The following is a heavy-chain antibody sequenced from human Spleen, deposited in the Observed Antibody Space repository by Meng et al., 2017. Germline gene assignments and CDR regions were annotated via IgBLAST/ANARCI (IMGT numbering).Heavy chain of an antibody. J-gene: IGHJ4*03. V-gene: IGHV3-48*04. Sequence: GESPKISCAASGFSFGSYWMSWVRQAPGKGLEWVSYISSSGSTIYYADSVKGRFTISRDNAKNSLYLQMNSLRAEDTAVYYCATSYTDYVFDYWGQGATVTVSS. CDR1: GFSFGSYW. D-gene: IGHD3-16*01. CDR3: ATSYTDYVFDY. CDR2: ISSSGSTI.